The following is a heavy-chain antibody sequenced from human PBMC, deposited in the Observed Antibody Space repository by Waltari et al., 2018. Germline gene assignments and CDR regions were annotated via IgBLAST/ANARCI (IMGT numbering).Heavy chain of an antibody. D-gene: IGHD3-3*01. CDR1: GGSFSGYY. Sequence: QVQLQQWGAGLLKPSETLSLTCAVYGGSFSGYYWSWIRQPPGKGLEWIGEINHSGSTNYNPSLKSRVTISVDTSKNQFSLKLSSVTAADTAVYYCARGYDFWSGYLISQRFDPWGQGTLVTVSS. J-gene: IGHJ5*02. V-gene: IGHV4-34*01. CDR2: INHSGST. CDR3: ARGYDFWSGYLISQRFDP.